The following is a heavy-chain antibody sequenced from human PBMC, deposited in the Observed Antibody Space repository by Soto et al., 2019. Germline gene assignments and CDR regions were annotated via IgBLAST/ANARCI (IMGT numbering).Heavy chain of an antibody. CDR2: MYYSGST. J-gene: IGHJ4*02. CDR1: GGSIISSSYY. CDR3: ARQSRFGELRSFDY. Sequence: QLQLQESGPGLVKPSETLSLTCTVSGGSIISSSYYWGWIRQPPGKGLEWIGSMYYSGSTYYNPSLKSRVTISVDTSKNQFSLKLSSVTAADTAVYYCARQSRFGELRSFDYWGQGTLVTVSS. V-gene: IGHV4-39*01. D-gene: IGHD3-10*01.